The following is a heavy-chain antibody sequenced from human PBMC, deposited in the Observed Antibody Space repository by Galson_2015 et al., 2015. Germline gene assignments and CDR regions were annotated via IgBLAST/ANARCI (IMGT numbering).Heavy chain of an antibody. CDR3: ASSEFRVGTDIRDY. Sequence: SLRLSCAASGFTFSDYYMSWIRQAPGKGLEWVSYISSSGSTIYYADSVKGRFTISRDNAKNSLYLQMNSLRAEDTAVYYCASSEFRVGTDIRDYWGQGTLVTVSS. CDR2: ISSSGSTI. V-gene: IGHV3-11*04. J-gene: IGHJ4*02. D-gene: IGHD2-8*02. CDR1: GFTFSDYY.